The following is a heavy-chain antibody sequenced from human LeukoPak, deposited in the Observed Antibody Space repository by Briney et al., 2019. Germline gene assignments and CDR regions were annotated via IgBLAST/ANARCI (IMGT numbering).Heavy chain of an antibody. CDR2: ISGSGGTT. J-gene: IGHJ4*02. D-gene: IGHD3-10*01. CDR3: AKTTSSLWFGEFRGGANYFDY. CDR1: GFNFNRFA. V-gene: IGHV3-23*01. Sequence: GRSLRLSCVASGFNFNRFAVTWVRQAPGKGLEWVSAISGSGGTTHYADSVKGRFSISRDNSKNTLYLQLSRVRAEDTAVYYCAKTTSSLWFGEFRGGANYFDYWGQGALVTVSS.